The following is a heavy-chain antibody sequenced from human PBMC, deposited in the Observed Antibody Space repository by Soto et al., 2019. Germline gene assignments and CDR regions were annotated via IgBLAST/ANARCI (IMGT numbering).Heavy chain of an antibody. D-gene: IGHD3-22*01. J-gene: IGHJ5*02. CDR3: ARDTTTYYYDSSDIGGWFDP. CDR1: GYTFTSYG. CDR2: ISAYNGNT. V-gene: IGHV1-18*01. Sequence: ASVKVSCKASGYTFTSYGISWVRQAPGQGLEWMGWISAYNGNTNYAQKLQGRVTMTTDTSTSTAYMELRSLRSDDTAVYYCARDTTTYYYDSSDIGGWFDPWGQGTLVTVSS.